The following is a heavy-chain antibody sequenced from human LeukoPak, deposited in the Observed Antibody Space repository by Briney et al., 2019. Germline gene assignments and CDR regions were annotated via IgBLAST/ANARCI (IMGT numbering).Heavy chain of an antibody. CDR1: GGSISTYS. CDR3: ARDAGGTWFDP. Sequence: PSETLSLTCTVSGGSISTYSWNWIRQPPGQGLEWIGYVNSNGGTYNNPSLKSRVTVSLDMSKNQFSLKLSSATAADTAVYYCARDAGGTWFDPWGQGIRVTVSS. V-gene: IGHV4-59*01. CDR2: VNSNGGT. J-gene: IGHJ5*02.